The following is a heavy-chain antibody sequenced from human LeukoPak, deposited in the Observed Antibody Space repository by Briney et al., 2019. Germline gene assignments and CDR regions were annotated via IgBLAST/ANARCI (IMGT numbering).Heavy chain of an antibody. Sequence: GASVTVSRKASGYTFTGYYIHWVRQAPGQGLEWMGWINPNSGGTNYAQKFQGRVTMTRDTSISTAYMELSRLRSDDTAVYYCARIVASSSWYYFDYWGQGTLVTVSS. CDR3: ARIVASSSWYYFDY. CDR1: GYTFTGYY. V-gene: IGHV1-2*02. CDR2: INPNSGGT. J-gene: IGHJ4*02. D-gene: IGHD6-13*01.